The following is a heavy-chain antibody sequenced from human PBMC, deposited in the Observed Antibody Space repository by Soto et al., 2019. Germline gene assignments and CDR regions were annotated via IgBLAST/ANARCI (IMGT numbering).Heavy chain of an antibody. CDR3: ARLEGAWFGESTEFDY. J-gene: IGHJ4*02. Sequence: QLQLQESGPGLVKPSETLSLTCTVSGGSISSSSYYWGWIRQPPGKGLEWIGSIYYSGSTYYNPSLKSRVTISVDTSKNQFSLKLSSVTAADTAVYYCARLEGAWFGESTEFDYWGQGTLVTVSS. CDR2: IYYSGST. CDR1: GGSISSSSYY. V-gene: IGHV4-39*01. D-gene: IGHD3-10*01.